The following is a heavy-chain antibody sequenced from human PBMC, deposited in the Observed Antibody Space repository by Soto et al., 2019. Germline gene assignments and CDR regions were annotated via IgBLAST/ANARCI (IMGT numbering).Heavy chain of an antibody. D-gene: IGHD4-4*01. J-gene: IGHJ4*02. CDR2: IYYSGST. V-gene: IGHV4-30-4*01. CDR1: GGSISSGDYY. CDR3: ASGPLYSNYPYFGY. Sequence: SETLSLTCTVSGGSISSGDYYWSWMRQPPGKGLEWIGYIYYSGSTYYNPSLKSRVTISVDTSKNQFSLKLSSVTAADTAVYYCASGPLYSNYPYFGYLGQGTLVTVSS.